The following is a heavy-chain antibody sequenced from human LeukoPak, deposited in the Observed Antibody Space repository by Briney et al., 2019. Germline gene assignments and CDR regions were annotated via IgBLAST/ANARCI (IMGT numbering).Heavy chain of an antibody. D-gene: IGHD3-9*01. CDR2: IYQSGST. CDR3: ARANILTSITA. V-gene: IGHV4-59*01. CDR1: GGYIGSYY. J-gene: IGHJ3*01. Sequence: SETLSLTCTVSGGYIGSYYWSWIRQPPGRGLEWIGYIYQSGSTNYNPSLKRRITISVDTPKNQFSLKLTSVTAADTAVYYCARANILTSITAWGQGTMVTVSS.